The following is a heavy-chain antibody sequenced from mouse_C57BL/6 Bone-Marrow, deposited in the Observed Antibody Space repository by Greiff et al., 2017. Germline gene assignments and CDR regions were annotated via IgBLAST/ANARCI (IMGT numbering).Heavy chain of an antibody. CDR3: ARDRGLRRKNAMDY. Sequence: DVQLVESGGGLVKPGGSLKLSCAASGFTFSSYAMSWVRQTPEKRLEWVATISDGGSYTYYPDNVKGRFTISRDNAKNNLYLQMSHLKSEDTAMYYCARDRGLRRKNAMDYWGQGTSVTVSS. CDR1: GFTFSSYA. V-gene: IGHV5-4*01. D-gene: IGHD2-4*01. CDR2: ISDGGSYT. J-gene: IGHJ4*01.